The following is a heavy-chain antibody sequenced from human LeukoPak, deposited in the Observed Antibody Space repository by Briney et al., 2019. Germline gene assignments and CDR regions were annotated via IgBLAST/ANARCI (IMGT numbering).Heavy chain of an antibody. CDR2: IWYDGSNK. Sequence: GRSLRLSCAASGFTFSSYGMRWVRQTPGKGLEWVAVIWYDGSNKYYADSVKGRFTISRDNSKNTLYLQMNSLRAEDTAVYYCARDRGCSGGSCYSNYYYYGMDVWGKGTTVTVSS. CDR1: GFTFSSYG. V-gene: IGHV3-33*01. CDR3: ARDRGCSGGSCYSNYYYYGMDV. J-gene: IGHJ6*04. D-gene: IGHD2-15*01.